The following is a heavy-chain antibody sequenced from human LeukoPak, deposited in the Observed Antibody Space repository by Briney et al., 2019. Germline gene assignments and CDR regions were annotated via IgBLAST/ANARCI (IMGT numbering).Heavy chain of an antibody. CDR2: ISRTT. CDR3: ARDTDHAFDV. Sequence: GGSLRLSCAASGFTFSSYSFNWVRQAPGKGLEWVSYISRTTSYADSVKGRFTISRDNAKSSLYLQMNSLRAEDTAVYYCARDTDHAFDVWGQGTMVTVSS. V-gene: IGHV3-48*01. J-gene: IGHJ3*01. CDR1: GFTFSSYS.